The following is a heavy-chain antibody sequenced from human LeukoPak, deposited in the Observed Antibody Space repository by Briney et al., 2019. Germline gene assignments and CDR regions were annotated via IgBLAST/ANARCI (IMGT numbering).Heavy chain of an antibody. CDR1: GGSISSYY. CDR3: ARIDSSSDAFDI. V-gene: IGHV4-59*12. J-gene: IGHJ3*02. CDR2: IYYSGST. Sequence: SETLSLTCTVSGGSISSYYWSWIRQPPGKGLEWIGYIYYSGSTNYNPSLKSRVTISVDTSKNQFSLKLSSVTAADTAVYYCARIDSSSDAFDIWGQGTMVTVSS. D-gene: IGHD6-6*01.